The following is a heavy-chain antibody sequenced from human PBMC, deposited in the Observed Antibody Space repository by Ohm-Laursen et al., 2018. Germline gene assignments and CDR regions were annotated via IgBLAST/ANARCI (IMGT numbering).Heavy chain of an antibody. Sequence: SETLSLTCTVSGNSINTYYWSWIRQPPGKGLEYISWIHYSGNTNYNPSLRSRVTISVDTSKNQISLSLRSVTAEDTAVYYCAWMYSSGWYDYWGQGTLVTVSS. CDR1: GNSINTYY. CDR3: AWMYSSGWYDY. CDR2: IHYSGNT. D-gene: IGHD6-19*01. V-gene: IGHV4-59*01. J-gene: IGHJ4*02.